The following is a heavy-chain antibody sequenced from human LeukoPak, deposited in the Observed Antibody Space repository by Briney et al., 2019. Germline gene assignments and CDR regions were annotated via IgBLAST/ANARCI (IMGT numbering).Heavy chain of an antibody. CDR3: ARGYSSGWYKRSWFDP. CDR2: IYYSGST. V-gene: IGHV4-59*01. D-gene: IGHD6-19*01. CDR1: GGSISSYY. Sequence: SETLSPTCTVSGGSISSYYWSWIRQPPGKGLEWIGYIYYSGSTNYNPSLTSRVTISVDTSKNQFSLKLSSVTAADTAVYYCARGYSSGWYKRSWFDPWGQGTLVTVSS. J-gene: IGHJ5*02.